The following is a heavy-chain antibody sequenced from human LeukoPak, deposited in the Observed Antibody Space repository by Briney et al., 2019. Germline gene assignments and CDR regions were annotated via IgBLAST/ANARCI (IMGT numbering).Heavy chain of an antibody. CDR1: GFTFNDYY. V-gene: IGHV3-11*04. CDR2: ISAGGYPI. J-gene: IGHJ4*01. Sequence: PGGSLTLSCTGSGFTFNDYYMSWVRQAPGKGLEWLSFISAGGYPIYYADSVRGRFTISRDTAKNSLYLQMNSLRVEDTAVYYCVMTAGPPTDHWGRGALVAVSS. CDR3: VMTAGPPTDH.